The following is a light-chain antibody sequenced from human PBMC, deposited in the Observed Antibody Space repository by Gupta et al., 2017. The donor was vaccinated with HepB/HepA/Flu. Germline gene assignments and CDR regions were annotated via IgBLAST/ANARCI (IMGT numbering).Light chain of an antibody. CDR3: QVWDHTGDRPVM. J-gene: IGLJ3*02. CDR2: DDR. CDR1: NSGERS. V-gene: IGLV3-21*02. Sequence: SYVLTQPPSVSLAPGQTARITCGGTNSGERSVHWYQHMSGQAPVLVVYDDRERPSGFPERFSGSNSGNTATLTISGVEVGDEADYYCQVWDHTGDRPVMFGGGTKLTVL.